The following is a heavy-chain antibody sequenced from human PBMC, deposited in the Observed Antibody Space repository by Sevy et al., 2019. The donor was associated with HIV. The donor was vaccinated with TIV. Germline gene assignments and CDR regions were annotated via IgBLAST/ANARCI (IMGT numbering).Heavy chain of an antibody. CDR1: GFTFSSYD. CDR2: IGSGGDA. D-gene: IGHD5-12*01. J-gene: IGHJ6*02. V-gene: IGHV3-13*01. CDR3: ERSGGYSDYGMDV. Sequence: GGSLRLSCGASGFTFSSYDMHWVRQAAGKGLEWGSGIGSGGDAYYPGSVKGRFTISRENAKNSLYLQMNSLRAGDTAVYYWERSGGYSDYGMDVWGQGTTVTVSS.